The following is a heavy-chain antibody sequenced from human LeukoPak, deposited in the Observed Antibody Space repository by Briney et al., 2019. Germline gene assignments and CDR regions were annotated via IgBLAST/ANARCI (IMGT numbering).Heavy chain of an antibody. V-gene: IGHV4-61*02. CDR1: GGSISSSSYY. Sequence: SETLSLTCTVSGGSISSSSYYWSWIRQPAGKGLEWIGRIYTSGSTNYNPSLKSRVTISVDTSKNQFPLKLSSVTAADTAVYYCAREVWGFGVLKGFGYWGQGTLVTVSS. CDR3: AREVWGFGVLKGFGY. D-gene: IGHD3-3*01. CDR2: IYTSGST. J-gene: IGHJ4*02.